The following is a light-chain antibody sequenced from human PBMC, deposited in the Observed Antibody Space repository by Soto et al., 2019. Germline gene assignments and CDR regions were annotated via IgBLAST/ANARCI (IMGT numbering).Light chain of an antibody. CDR1: ESISNW. CDR3: QQYKSYSYT. Sequence: DIQMTQSPSILSASVGDRVAITCRANESISNWLAWYQQKPGKAPQVLIYDASRLESGAPVRFSGSGSGTEFTLTISSLQPDDLATYYCQQYKSYSYTFGQGTNLEI. CDR2: DAS. V-gene: IGKV1-5*01. J-gene: IGKJ2*01.